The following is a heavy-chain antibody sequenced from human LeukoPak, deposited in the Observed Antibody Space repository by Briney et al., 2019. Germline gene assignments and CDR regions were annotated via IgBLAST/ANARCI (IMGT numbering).Heavy chain of an antibody. J-gene: IGHJ6*03. D-gene: IGHD1-26*01. Sequence: GGSLRLSCAASGFTFSSYTMNWVRQAPGKGLEWVSSISSTTTYIFYADSVKGRFTISRDNAKNSLYLQMNSLGPEDTAVYYCARDPYSGNYGNYYYYYMDVWGKGTTVTISS. CDR1: GFTFSSYT. CDR2: ISSTTTYI. CDR3: ARDPYSGNYGNYYYYYMDV. V-gene: IGHV3-21*01.